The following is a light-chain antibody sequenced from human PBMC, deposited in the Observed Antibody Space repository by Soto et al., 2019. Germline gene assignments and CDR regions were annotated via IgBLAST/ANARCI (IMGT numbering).Light chain of an antibody. CDR2: TGS. CDR1: QVIKNW. Sequence: QMTQNTSYVSASVGDIVTITCLASQVIKNWLAWYQQKPGKAPNLLIYTGSSLQSGVPSRFSGSGSGTDFTLTISSLQSEDFAVYYCQQYSKWPITFGQGTRLEI. CDR3: QQYSKWPIT. V-gene: IGKV1-12*01. J-gene: IGKJ5*01.